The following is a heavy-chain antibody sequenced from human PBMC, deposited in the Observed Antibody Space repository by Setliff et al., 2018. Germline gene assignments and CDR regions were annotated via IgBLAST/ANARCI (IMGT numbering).Heavy chain of an antibody. Sequence: SETLSLTCTVPGGSISDKGYFWGWVRQPPGKGLEGIGNIYFGGNTYFNPSFKSRVTMSIDTSNSQFSLKLSSVTAADTSIYYCERHASASDGWNAFDIWGQGTMVTVSS. J-gene: IGHJ3*02. CDR2: IYFGGNT. D-gene: IGHD2-15*01. CDR1: GGSISDKGYF. CDR3: ERHASASDGWNAFDI. V-gene: IGHV4-39*07.